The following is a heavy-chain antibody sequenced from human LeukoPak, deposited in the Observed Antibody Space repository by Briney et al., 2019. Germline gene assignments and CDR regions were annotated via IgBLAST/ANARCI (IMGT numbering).Heavy chain of an antibody. V-gene: IGHV3-11*01. Sequence: GGSLRLSCAASGFTFSDYYMSWIRQAPGKRLEWVSYISSSGSTIYYADSVKGRFTISGDNAKNSLYLQMNSLRAEDTAVYYCARVPTTTVTVDYWGQGTLVTVSS. D-gene: IGHD4-17*01. CDR3: ARVPTTTVTVDY. J-gene: IGHJ4*02. CDR2: ISSSGSTI. CDR1: GFTFSDYY.